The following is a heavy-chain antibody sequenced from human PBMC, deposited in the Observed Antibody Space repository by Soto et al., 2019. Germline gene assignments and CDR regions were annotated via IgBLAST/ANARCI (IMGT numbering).Heavy chain of an antibody. J-gene: IGHJ3*02. CDR2: INHSGST. CDR3: ARRNRYGGGDCRAFDI. Sequence: SETLSLTCAVYGGSFSGYYWSWIRQPPGKGLEWIGEINHSGSTNYNPSLKSRVTISVDTSKNQFSLKLGSVTAADTAVYYCARRNRYGGGDCRAFDIWGQGTMVTVSS. CDR1: GGSFSGYY. D-gene: IGHD2-21*01. V-gene: IGHV4-34*01.